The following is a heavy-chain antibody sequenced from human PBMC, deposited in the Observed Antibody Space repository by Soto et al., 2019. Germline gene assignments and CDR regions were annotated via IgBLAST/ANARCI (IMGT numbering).Heavy chain of an antibody. CDR2: FDPEDGET. J-gene: IGHJ3*02. Sequence: ASVKVSCKVSGYTLTELSMHWVRQAPGKGLEWMGGFDPEDGETIYAQKFQGRVTMTEDTSTDTAYMELSSLRSEDTAVYYCATVGGRADAFDIWGQGTMVTVS. D-gene: IGHD3-16*01. CDR1: GYTLTELS. CDR3: ATVGGRADAFDI. V-gene: IGHV1-24*01.